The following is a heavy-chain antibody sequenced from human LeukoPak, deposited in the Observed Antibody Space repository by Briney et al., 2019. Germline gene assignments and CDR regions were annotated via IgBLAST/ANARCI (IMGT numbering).Heavy chain of an antibody. D-gene: IGHD6-19*01. V-gene: IGHV4-34*01. CDR3: ARSPPSGWYQMSGAFDI. J-gene: IGHJ3*02. CDR1: GGSFSGYY. CDR2: INHSGST. Sequence: ASETLSLTCAVYGGSFSGYYWSWIRQPPGKGLEWIGEINHSGSTNYNPSLKSRVTISVDTSKNQFSLKLSSVTAADTAVYYCARSPPSGWYQMSGAFDIWGQGTMVTVSS.